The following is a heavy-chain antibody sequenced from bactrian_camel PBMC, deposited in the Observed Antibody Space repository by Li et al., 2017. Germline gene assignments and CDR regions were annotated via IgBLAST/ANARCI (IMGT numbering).Heavy chain of an antibody. D-gene: IGHD4*01. CDR3: AADFGQCSDSDYDVWDFDFAF. J-gene: IGHJ6*01. V-gene: IGHV3S53*01. CDR1: EDISTFF. Sequence: GGSVQAGRSLRLSCVASEDISTFFVGWFRQVPGKGREAIAIMHSPGSETYADSVTGRATISKDHAKNTVDLHMVSLKPEDTAMYYCAADFGQCSDSDYDVWDFDFAFWGPGTQVTVS. CDR2: MHSPGSE.